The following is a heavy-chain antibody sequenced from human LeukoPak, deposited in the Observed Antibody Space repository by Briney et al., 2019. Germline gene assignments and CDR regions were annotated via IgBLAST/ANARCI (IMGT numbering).Heavy chain of an antibody. Sequence: GGSLRLSCAASGFTFSSYAMSWVRQAPGKGLEWVSAISGSGGSTYYADSVKGRFTISRDNSKNTLYLQMNGLRAEDTAVYYCAKRRNKGYYYDSSGAYYFDYWGQGTLVTVSS. D-gene: IGHD3-22*01. J-gene: IGHJ4*02. CDR2: ISGSGGST. V-gene: IGHV3-23*01. CDR3: AKRRNKGYYYDSSGAYYFDY. CDR1: GFTFSSYA.